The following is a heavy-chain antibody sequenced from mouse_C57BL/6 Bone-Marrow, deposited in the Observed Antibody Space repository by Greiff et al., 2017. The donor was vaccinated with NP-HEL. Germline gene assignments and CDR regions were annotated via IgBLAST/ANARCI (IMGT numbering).Heavy chain of an antibody. CDR1: EYEFPSYD. V-gene: IGHV5-2*03. CDR2: INSDGGST. J-gene: IGHJ4*01. D-gene: IGHD3-1*01. Sequence: EVMLVESGGGLVQPGESLKLSCEANEYEFPSYDMSWVRKTPEKRLEWVAVINSDGGSTYYPDNMERRSIISRDNTNKTLYLQMRSLKSDDTALYYCARHGTLGAIDYWGQGTSVTVSS. CDR3: ARHGTLGAIDY.